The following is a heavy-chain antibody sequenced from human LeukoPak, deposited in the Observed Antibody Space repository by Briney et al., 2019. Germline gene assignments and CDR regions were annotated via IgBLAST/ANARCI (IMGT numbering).Heavy chain of an antibody. Sequence: NPSQTLSLTCTVSGGSISSGGYYWSWIRQHPGKGLEWIGYIYYSGSTYYNPSLKSRVTISVGTSKNQFSLKLSSVTAADTAVYYCARDLEGTLDYRGQGTLVTVSS. J-gene: IGHJ4*02. V-gene: IGHV4-31*03. D-gene: IGHD1-1*01. CDR1: GGSISSGGYY. CDR2: IYYSGST. CDR3: ARDLEGTLDY.